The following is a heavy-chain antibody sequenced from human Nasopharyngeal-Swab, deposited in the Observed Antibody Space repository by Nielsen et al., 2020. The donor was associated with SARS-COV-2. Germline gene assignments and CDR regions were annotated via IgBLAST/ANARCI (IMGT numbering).Heavy chain of an antibody. Sequence: LRLSCTVSVGSIRSGDFYWSWIRQSPGKGLEWIGYIHHSGTTYYKPSLKSRVTISVDTSKNQFSLRLSSVTAADSAVYYCARDSAEHYSSGSSRFDYWGQGTLVTVSS. CDR3: ARDSAEHYSSGSSRFDY. CDR1: VGSIRSGDFY. CDR2: IHHSGTT. V-gene: IGHV4-30-4*01. D-gene: IGHD3-10*01. J-gene: IGHJ4*02.